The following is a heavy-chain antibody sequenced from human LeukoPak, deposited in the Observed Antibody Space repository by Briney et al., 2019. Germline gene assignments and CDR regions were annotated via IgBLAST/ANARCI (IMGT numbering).Heavy chain of an antibody. CDR3: ARRGDYLSGFDY. V-gene: IGHV1-2*06. Sequence: ASVRVSCKASGYTLSDYFLHWVRQAPGQGLEWMGRINPNSGGTDYAQKFQGRVTMTRDTSISTAYMELSRLRSDDTALYYCARRGDYLSGFDYWGQGILVTVSS. D-gene: IGHD3-16*01. CDR2: INPNSGGT. CDR1: GYTLSDYF. J-gene: IGHJ4*02.